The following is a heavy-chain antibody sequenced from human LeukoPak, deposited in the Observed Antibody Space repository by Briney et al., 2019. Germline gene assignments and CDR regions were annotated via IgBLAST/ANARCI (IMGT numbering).Heavy chain of an antibody. Sequence: ASVKVSCKASNYTFTSYGISWVRQAPGQGLEWMAWINAYNGDTNYAQKLQGRVTLTTDTSTSTAYMELRSLRSDDTAVYYCARGGSGVWFDYWGQGTLVTVSS. CDR3: ARGGSGVWFDY. J-gene: IGHJ4*02. D-gene: IGHD3-10*01. CDR1: NYTFTSYG. V-gene: IGHV1-18*01. CDR2: INAYNGDT.